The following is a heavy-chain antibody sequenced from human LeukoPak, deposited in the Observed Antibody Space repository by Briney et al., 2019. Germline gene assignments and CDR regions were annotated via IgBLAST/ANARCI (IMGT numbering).Heavy chain of an antibody. J-gene: IGHJ3*02. Sequence: GRSLRLSCAASGFTFSSYAMHWVRQAPGKGLEWVAVISYDGSNKYYADSVKGRFTISRDNSKNTLYLQMNSLRAEDTAVYYCARVEVQYSSGWYDAFDIWGQGTMVTVSS. CDR2: ISYDGSNK. V-gene: IGHV3-30-3*01. D-gene: IGHD6-19*01. CDR1: GFTFSSYA. CDR3: ARVEVQYSSGWYDAFDI.